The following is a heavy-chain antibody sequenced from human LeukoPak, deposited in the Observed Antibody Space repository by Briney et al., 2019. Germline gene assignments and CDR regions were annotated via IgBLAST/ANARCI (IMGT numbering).Heavy chain of an antibody. CDR1: GFTFSNYA. CDR3: AKGRYSWSYGYLDY. CDR2: VSGNGGTT. J-gene: IGHJ4*02. V-gene: IGHV3-23*01. Sequence: GGSLRLSCAASGFTFSNYAMSWVRQAPGKGLEWVSGVSGNGGTTYYADSVKGRFTISRDNSKNTLYLQMNSLRAEDTAVYYCAKGRYSWSYGYLDYWGQGTLVTVSS. D-gene: IGHD1-26*01.